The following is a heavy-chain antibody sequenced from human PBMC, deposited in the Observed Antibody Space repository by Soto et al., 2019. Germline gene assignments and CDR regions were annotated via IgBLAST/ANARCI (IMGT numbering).Heavy chain of an antibody. V-gene: IGHV3-49*04. CDR2: IRSKTYGGTT. Sequence: GGSLRLSCTASGFTFGDYAMSWVRQAPGRGLEWVGFIRSKTYGGTTEYAASVKGRFTISRDDSKSIAYLQINSLKTEDTAVYYCTGDSSGYYYASAIDYWGQGTLVTVSS. CDR3: TGDSSGYYYASAIDY. CDR1: GFTFGDYA. J-gene: IGHJ4*02. D-gene: IGHD3-22*01.